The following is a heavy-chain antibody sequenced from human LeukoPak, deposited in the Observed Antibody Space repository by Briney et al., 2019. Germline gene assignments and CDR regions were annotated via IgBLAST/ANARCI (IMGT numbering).Heavy chain of an antibody. V-gene: IGHV3-21*01. CDR3: ARDPGTTQTLHDAFDI. J-gene: IGHJ3*02. CDR2: ISTSSSYI. D-gene: IGHD1-7*01. CDR1: RFTFSTYS. Sequence: GGSLRLSCAASRFTFSTYSMNWVRQAPGKGLEWVSFISTSSSYIYYADSVKGRFTISRDNARNSLYLQMNSLRAEDTAVYYCARDPGTTQTLHDAFDIWGQGAMVTVSS.